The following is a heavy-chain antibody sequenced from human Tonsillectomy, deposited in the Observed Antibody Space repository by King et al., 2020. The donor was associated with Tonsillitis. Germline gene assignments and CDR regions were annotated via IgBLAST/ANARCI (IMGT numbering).Heavy chain of an antibody. V-gene: IGHV4-4*07. J-gene: IGHJ5*02. D-gene: IGHD4-23*01. CDR2: IYSSGST. CDR3: ARDRVRNYGGDWFDP. CDR1: GGCMSSY. Sequence: VQLQESGPGLVKPSETLSRTCTVSGGCMSSYWSWIRQPAGKGLEGIGRIYSSGSTHYNPSIQSRVTMSVDTSNNQFSLRLDSVTAADTAIYYCARDRVRNYGGDWFDPWGQGTLVTVSS.